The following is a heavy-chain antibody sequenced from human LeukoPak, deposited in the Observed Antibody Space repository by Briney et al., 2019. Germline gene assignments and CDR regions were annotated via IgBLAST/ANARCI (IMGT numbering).Heavy chain of an antibody. CDR3: ARHSRIAVAGTGEFDY. CDR1: GGSISSSSYY. D-gene: IGHD6-19*01. V-gene: IGHV4-39*01. CDR2: IYYSGST. Sequence: SETLSLTCTVSGGSISSSSYYWGWIRQPPGKGLEWIGSIYYSGSTYYNPSLTSRVTISVDTSKNQFSLKLSSVTAADTAVYYCARHSRIAVAGTGEFDYWGQGTLVTVSS. J-gene: IGHJ4*02.